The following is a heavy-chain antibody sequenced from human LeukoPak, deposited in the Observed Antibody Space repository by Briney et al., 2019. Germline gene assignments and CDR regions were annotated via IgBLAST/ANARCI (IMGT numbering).Heavy chain of an antibody. V-gene: IGHV3-23*01. CDR2: ISGSGGGT. CDR3: AKDLGRYRNNYFDY. D-gene: IGHD1-26*01. Sequence: KAGGSLRLSCAASGFTFNSYAMSWVRQAPEKGLEWVATISGSGGGTYYADSVKGRFTISRDDSKNTLYLQMNSLRAEDMAVYYCAKDLGRYRNNYFDYWGQGTLVTVSS. J-gene: IGHJ4*02. CDR1: GFTFNSYA.